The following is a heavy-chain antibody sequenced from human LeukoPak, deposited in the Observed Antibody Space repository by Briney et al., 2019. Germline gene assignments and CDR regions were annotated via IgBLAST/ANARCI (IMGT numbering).Heavy chain of an antibody. J-gene: IGHJ4*02. D-gene: IGHD3-9*01. CDR3: AKDIRGSVDWSYYFDY. CDR2: ISWNSGSI. V-gene: IGHV3-9*01. CDR1: GFTFDDYA. Sequence: GRSLRLSCAASGFTFDDYAMHWVRQAPGKGLEWVSGISWNSGSIGYADSVKGRFTISRDNAKNSLYLQMNSLRAEDTALYYCAKDIRGSVDWSYYFDYWGQGTLVTVSS.